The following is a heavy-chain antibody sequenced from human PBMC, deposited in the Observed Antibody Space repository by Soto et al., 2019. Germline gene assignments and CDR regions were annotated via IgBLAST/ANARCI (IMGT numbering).Heavy chain of an antibody. CDR1: GGSVSSGSYY. D-gene: IGHD5-18*01. J-gene: IGHJ4*02. CDR3: AREVDTAMVFDY. Sequence: SETLSLTCTVSGGSVSSGSYYWSWIRQPPGKGLEWIGYIYYSGSTNYNPSLKSRVTISVDTSKNQFSLKLSSVTAADTAVYYCAREVDTAMVFDYWGRGTLVTVSS. V-gene: IGHV4-61*01. CDR2: IYYSGST.